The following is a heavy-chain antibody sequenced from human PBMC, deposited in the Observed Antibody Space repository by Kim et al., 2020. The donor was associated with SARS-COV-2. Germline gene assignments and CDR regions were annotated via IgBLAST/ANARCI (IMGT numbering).Heavy chain of an antibody. V-gene: IGHV3-9*01. J-gene: IGHJ4*02. D-gene: IGHD3-10*01. CDR1: GFIFGDFS. CDR2: INWNSDDI. Sequence: GGSLRLSCVASGFIFGDFSMHWVRQVPGKGLKWLSCINWNSDDIQYADSVRGRFTISRDNAKNSLHLQMNSLTPEDTALYYCVRDALGSVDYWGQGTLVTVSS. CDR3: VRDALGSVDY.